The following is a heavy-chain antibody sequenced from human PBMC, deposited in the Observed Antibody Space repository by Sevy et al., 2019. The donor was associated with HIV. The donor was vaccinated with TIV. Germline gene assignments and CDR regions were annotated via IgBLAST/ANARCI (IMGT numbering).Heavy chain of an antibody. CDR1: GFSFGNRW. Sequence: GGSLRLSCAGAGFSFGNRWMHWVRQAPGKGLVWVSRINPDGKTTDYTASVKGRFTISRDNAKNTLYLQMDSLTAEDTAVYFCAREDTFWCGELDYWGQGTLVTVSS. V-gene: IGHV3-74*01. J-gene: IGHJ4*02. CDR3: AREDTFWCGELDY. D-gene: IGHD3-3*01. CDR2: INPDGKTT.